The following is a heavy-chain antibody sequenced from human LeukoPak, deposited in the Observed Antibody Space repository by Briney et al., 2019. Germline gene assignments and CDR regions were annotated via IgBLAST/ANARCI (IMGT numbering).Heavy chain of an antibody. J-gene: IGHJ4*02. CDR2: INSDGSST. V-gene: IGHV3-74*01. D-gene: IGHD3-10*01. CDR1: GFTFSSYW. Sequence: GGSLRLSCAASGFTFSSYWMHWVRKAPGKGLLWVSRINSDGSSTSYADSVKGRFTISRDNAKNTLYLQMNSLRAEDTAVYYCARGFYGPGSPYYFDYWGQGTLVTVSS. CDR3: ARGFYGPGSPYYFDY.